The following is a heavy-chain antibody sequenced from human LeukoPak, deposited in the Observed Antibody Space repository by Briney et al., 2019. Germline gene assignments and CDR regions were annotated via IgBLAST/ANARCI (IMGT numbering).Heavy chain of an antibody. Sequence: PGGSLRLSCAASGFSFSSYEMNWVRQAPGKGLEWDSYISSSGSTIYYADSVKGRFTISRDNAKNTLYLQMNSLRAEDTAVYYCARKSSGSGFDSWGQGTLVTVSS. J-gene: IGHJ5*01. V-gene: IGHV3-48*03. CDR2: ISSSGSTI. D-gene: IGHD6-19*01. CDR3: ARKSSGSGFDS. CDR1: GFSFSSYE.